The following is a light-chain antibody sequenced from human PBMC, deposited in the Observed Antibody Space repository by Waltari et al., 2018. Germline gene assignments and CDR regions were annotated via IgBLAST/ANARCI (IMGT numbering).Light chain of an antibody. CDR3: QSYDSSLSGWV. V-gene: IGLV1-40*01. CDR1: RSNTGEGCV. CDR2: GNS. Sequence: QSVLTQPPSASGAPGQRVTISCTGSRSNTGEGCVVHWYQQLPGTAPKPLIYGNSNRPSGVPDRFSGSKSGTSASLAITGLQAEEEADYYCQSYDSSLSGWVFGGGTKLTVL. J-gene: IGLJ3*02.